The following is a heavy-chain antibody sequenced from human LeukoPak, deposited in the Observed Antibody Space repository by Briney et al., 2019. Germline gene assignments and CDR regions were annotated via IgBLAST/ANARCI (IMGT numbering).Heavy chain of an antibody. Sequence: GGSLRLSCAASRFTFSTNGMHWVRQAPGKGLEWVSAISGSGGHTYYADSVKGHFTISRDNSKNTLYLQMNSLRAEDTAIYYCAKESSLLRGPTVIYYFDFWGQGTLVTVSS. J-gene: IGHJ4*02. D-gene: IGHD3-10*01. V-gene: IGHV3-23*01. CDR2: ISGSGGHT. CDR3: AKESSLLRGPTVIYYFDF. CDR1: RFTFSTNG.